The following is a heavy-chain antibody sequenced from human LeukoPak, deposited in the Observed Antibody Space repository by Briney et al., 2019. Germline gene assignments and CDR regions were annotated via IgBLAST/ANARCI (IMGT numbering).Heavy chain of an antibody. Sequence: SETLSLTCAVYGGSFSGYYWRWIRQPPGKGLEWIGYIYYSGSTNYNPSLKSRVTISVDTSKNQFSLKLSSLTAADTAVYYCARFIMTTVTTAFHDYWGQGTLVTVSS. D-gene: IGHD4-17*01. CDR1: GGSFSGYY. V-gene: IGHV4-59*01. CDR3: ARFIMTTVTTAFHDY. CDR2: IYYSGST. J-gene: IGHJ4*02.